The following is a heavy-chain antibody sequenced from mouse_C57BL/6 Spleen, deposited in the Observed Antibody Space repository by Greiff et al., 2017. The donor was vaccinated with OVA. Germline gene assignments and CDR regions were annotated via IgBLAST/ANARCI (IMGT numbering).Heavy chain of an antibody. CDR2: IDPSDSET. V-gene: IGHV1-52*01. J-gene: IGHJ2*01. CDR1: GYTFTSYW. CDR3: ARGWDQYYFDY. Sequence: VQLKQPGAELVRPGSSVKLSCKASGYTFTSYWMHWVKQRPIQGLEWIGNIDPSDSETHYNQKFKDKATLTVDKSSSTAYMQLSSLTSEDSAVYYCARGWDQYYFDYWGQGTTLTVSS. D-gene: IGHD4-1*01.